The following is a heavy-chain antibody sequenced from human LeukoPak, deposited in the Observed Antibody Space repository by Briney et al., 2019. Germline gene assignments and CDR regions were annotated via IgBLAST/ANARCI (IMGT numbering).Heavy chain of an antibody. Sequence: PSETLSLTCAVYGGSFSGYYWSWIRQPPGKGLEWIGEINHSGSTNYNPSLKSRVTISVDMSKNQFSLKLSSVTAADTAVYYCARELEGDVVVPAAMLVVYAFDIWGQGTMVTVSS. CDR2: INHSGST. J-gene: IGHJ3*02. D-gene: IGHD2-2*01. CDR1: GGSFSGYY. V-gene: IGHV4-34*01. CDR3: ARELEGDVVVPAAMLVVYAFDI.